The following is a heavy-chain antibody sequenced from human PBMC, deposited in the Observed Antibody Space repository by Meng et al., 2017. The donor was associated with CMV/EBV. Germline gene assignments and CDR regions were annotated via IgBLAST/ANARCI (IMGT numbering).Heavy chain of an antibody. CDR1: GYTFTGYY. V-gene: IGHV1-2*02. Sequence: ASVKVSCKASGYTFTGYYMHWVRQAPGQGLEWMGWINPNSGGTNYAQKFQGRVTMTRDTSISTAYMELSRLRSDDAAVYYCARDLHDCSSTSCYRYYYYYGMDVWGQGTTVTVSS. J-gene: IGHJ6*02. CDR2: INPNSGGT. D-gene: IGHD2-2*01. CDR3: ARDLHDCSSTSCYRYYYYYGMDV.